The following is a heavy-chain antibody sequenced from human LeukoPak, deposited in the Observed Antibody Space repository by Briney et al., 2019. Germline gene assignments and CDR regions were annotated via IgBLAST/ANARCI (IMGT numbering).Heavy chain of an antibody. CDR3: AKDSFGVVVDY. Sequence: GGSLRLSCAASGFTFSDYYMSWVRQAPGKGLEWVSGISGSGGSTDYADSVKGRFTISRDNSKNTLYLQMNSLRAEDTAVYYCAKDSFGVVVDYCGQGTLVTVSS. V-gene: IGHV3-23*01. CDR2: ISGSGGST. CDR1: GFTFSDYY. J-gene: IGHJ4*02. D-gene: IGHD3-3*01.